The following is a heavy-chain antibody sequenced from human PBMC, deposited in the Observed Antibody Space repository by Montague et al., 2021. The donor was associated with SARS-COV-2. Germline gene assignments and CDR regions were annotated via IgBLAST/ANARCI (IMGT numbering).Heavy chain of an antibody. CDR2: IYYDGTT. Sequence: SETLSLTCTVSGGSISNTNYYRGWVRQPPGKGLEWIGSIYYDGTTYYNPSLESRLTMSVDTSKKQFSLKVKSLTAADTAVYSCARVLDYYGSGSYPLYYYYGMDVWGQGTTVTVSS. D-gene: IGHD3-10*01. V-gene: IGHV4-39*01. J-gene: IGHJ6*02. CDR3: ARVLDYYGSGSYPLYYYYGMDV. CDR1: GGSISNTNYY.